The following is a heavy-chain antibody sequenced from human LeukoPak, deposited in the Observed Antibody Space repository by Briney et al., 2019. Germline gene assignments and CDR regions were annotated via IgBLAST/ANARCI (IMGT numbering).Heavy chain of an antibody. J-gene: IGHJ4*02. CDR1: GFTFSSCA. CDR2: IYGSGGRP. D-gene: IGHD2-2*01. CDR3: ARHPEPGYCSSTSCHESYFDY. Sequence: GGSLRLSCAASGFTFSSCAMSWVRQAPGKGLEWVSAIYGSGGRPYYADSVKGRFTISRDNSKNTLYLQMNSLRAEDTAVYYCARHPEPGYCSSTSCHESYFDYWGQGTLVTVSS. V-gene: IGHV3-23*01.